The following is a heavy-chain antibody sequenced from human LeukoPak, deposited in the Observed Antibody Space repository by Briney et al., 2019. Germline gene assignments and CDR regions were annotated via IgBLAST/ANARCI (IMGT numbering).Heavy chain of an antibody. CDR3: ARDRKGTAAAGTYGY. CDR2: IIPILGIA. V-gene: IGHV1-69*04. CDR1: GGTFSSYA. J-gene: IGHJ4*02. D-gene: IGHD6-13*01. Sequence: SVKVSCKASGGTFSSYAISWVRQAPGQGLEWMGRIIPILGIANYAQKFQGRVTITADKSTSTAYMELSSLRSEDTAVYYCARDRKGTAAAGTYGYWGQGTLVTVSS.